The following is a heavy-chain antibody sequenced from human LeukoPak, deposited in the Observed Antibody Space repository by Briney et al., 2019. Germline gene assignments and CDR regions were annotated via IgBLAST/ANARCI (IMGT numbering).Heavy chain of an antibody. D-gene: IGHD2-15*01. J-gene: IGHJ3*01. Sequence: GGSLRLCCAASGFTFSSHYMSWVRQAPGKGLEWVANIKQDGSEKHYVDSVKGRFTISRDNAKNSVFLQMNSLRAEDTAVYYCARDSLAGSCYLVWGQGTMVTVSS. V-gene: IGHV3-7*04. CDR3: ARDSLAGSCYLV. CDR2: IKQDGSEK. CDR1: GFTFSSHY.